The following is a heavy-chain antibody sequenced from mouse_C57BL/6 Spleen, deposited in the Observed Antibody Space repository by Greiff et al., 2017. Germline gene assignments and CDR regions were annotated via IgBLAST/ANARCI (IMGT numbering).Heavy chain of an antibody. Sequence: QVQLQQPGAELVKPGASVKMSCKASGYTFTSYWITWVKQRPGQGLEWIGDIYPGSGSTNYNEKFKSKATLTVDTSSSTAYMQLSSLTSEDSAVYYCARRGVYYGSSDYAMDYWGQGTSVTVSS. CDR1: GYTFTSYW. J-gene: IGHJ4*01. D-gene: IGHD1-1*01. CDR3: ARRGVYYGSSDYAMDY. V-gene: IGHV1-55*01. CDR2: IYPGSGST.